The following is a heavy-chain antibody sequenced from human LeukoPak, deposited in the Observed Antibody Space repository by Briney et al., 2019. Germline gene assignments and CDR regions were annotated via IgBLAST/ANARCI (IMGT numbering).Heavy chain of an antibody. D-gene: IGHD6-6*01. V-gene: IGHV1-69*01. CDR2: IIPILGTA. Sequence: GASVKVSCKASGGTFSSYAISWVRRAPGQGLEWMGGIIPILGTANYAQKFQGRVTITADESTSTAYMELSSLRSEDTAVYYCARVGSSSPPNLPYYYYGMDVWGQGTTVTVSS. J-gene: IGHJ6*02. CDR1: GGTFSSYA. CDR3: ARVGSSSPPNLPYYYYGMDV.